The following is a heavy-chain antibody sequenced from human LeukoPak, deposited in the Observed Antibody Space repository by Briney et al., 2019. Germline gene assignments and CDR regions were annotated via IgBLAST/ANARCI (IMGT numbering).Heavy chain of an antibody. D-gene: IGHD3-22*01. CDR1: VFTFDDYP. V-gene: IGHV3-9*01. CDR3: AKASGHLLDKSRYFDY. CDR2: VSWNSGSI. J-gene: IGHJ4*02. Sequence: GRSLRLSCAASVFTFDDYPMQWVRQAPWKGREWLLGVSWNSGSIDYADSVKGRFIISRDNAKNSLYLQMNSLRAEDTALYYCAKASGHLLDKSRYFDYWGQGTLVTVSS.